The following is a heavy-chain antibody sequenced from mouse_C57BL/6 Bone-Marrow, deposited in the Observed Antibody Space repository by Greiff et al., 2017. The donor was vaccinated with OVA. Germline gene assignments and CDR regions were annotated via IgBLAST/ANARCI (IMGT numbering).Heavy chain of an antibody. CDR1: GYTFTSYW. Sequence: QVQLQQPGAELVKPGASVKLSCKASGYTFTSYWMPWVKPRPGRGLEWIGRIDPNSGGTKYTEKFKSKATLTVDKPSSTAYIQLISLTPEDSAVYYGARSGLRQSSGYIDVWGTGTSVTVSS. CDR3: ARSGLRQSSGYIDV. J-gene: IGHJ1*03. V-gene: IGHV1-72*01. D-gene: IGHD2-2*01. CDR2: IDPNSGGT.